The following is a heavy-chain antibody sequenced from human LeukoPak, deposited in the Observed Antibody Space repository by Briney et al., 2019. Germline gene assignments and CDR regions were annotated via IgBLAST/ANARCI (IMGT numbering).Heavy chain of an antibody. CDR1: GGSISSYY. V-gene: IGHV4-59*01. D-gene: IGHD6-19*01. CDR3: ARGGGGEYSSGWYDY. Sequence: LETLSLTRTVSGGSISSYYWSWIRQPPGKGLEWIGYIYYSGTTNYNPSLKSRVTISVATSKNQFSLNLSSVTAADTAVYYCARGGGGEYSSGWYDYWGQGTLVTASS. J-gene: IGHJ4*02. CDR2: IYYSGTT.